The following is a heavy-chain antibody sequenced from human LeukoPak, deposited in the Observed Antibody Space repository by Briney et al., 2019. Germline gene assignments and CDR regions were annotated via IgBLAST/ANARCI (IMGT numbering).Heavy chain of an antibody. D-gene: IGHD1-26*01. CDR2: ITTSDGNT. V-gene: IGHV3-23*01. CDR3: GRSGRYRPSDL. J-gene: IGHJ5*02. CDR1: GFTFSSYT. Sequence: PGGSLRLSCAASGFTFSSYTMSWVRQAPGKGLEWVSTITTSDGNTYYADSVKGRSTVSRDNSKNTLFLQMNSLRAEDTAVYYCGRSGRYRPSDLWGQGTLVTVSS.